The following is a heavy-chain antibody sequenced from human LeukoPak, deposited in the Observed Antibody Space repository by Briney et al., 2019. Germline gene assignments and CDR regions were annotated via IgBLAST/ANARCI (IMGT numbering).Heavy chain of an antibody. J-gene: IGHJ3*02. CDR3: AKDHPEGDGYNYGAFDI. V-gene: IGHV3-23*01. CDR1: GFTFSSYA. CDR2: VSGSGGGT. Sequence: GGSLRLSCAASGFTFSSYAMSWVRQAPGKGLEWVSSVSGSGGGTNYADSVKGRFTISRDNSKNTLYLQMNSLRAEDTAVYYCAKDHPEGDGYNYGAFDIWGQGTMVTVSS. D-gene: IGHD5-24*01.